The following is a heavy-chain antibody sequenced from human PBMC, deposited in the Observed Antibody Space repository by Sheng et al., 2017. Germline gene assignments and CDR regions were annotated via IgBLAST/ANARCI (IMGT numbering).Heavy chain of an antibody. J-gene: IGHJ4*02. CDR1: GFTFSSYA. CDR2: ISYDGSNK. Sequence: QVQLVESGGGVVQPGRSLRLSCAASGFTFSSYAMHWVRQAPGKGLEWVAVISYDGSNKYYADSVKGRFTISRDNSKNTLYLQMNSLRAEDTAVYYCARDYGSGYIMPLGFDYWGQGTLVTVSS. CDR3: ARDYGSGYIMPLGFDY. V-gene: IGHV3-30*01. D-gene: IGHD3-22*01.